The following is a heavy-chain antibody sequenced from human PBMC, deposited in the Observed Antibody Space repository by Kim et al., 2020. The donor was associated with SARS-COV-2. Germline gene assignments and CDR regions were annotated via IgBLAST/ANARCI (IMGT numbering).Heavy chain of an antibody. CDR1: GYTFTSYG. J-gene: IGHJ3*02. CDR2: ISAYNGNT. CDR3: ALGSGPRVLDAFDI. V-gene: IGHV1-18*04. D-gene: IGHD6-19*01. Sequence: ASVKVSCKASGYTFTSYGISWVRQAPGQGLEWMGWISAYNGNTNYAQKLQGRVTMTTDTSTSTAYMELRSLRSDDTAVYYCALGSGPRVLDAFDIWGQGTMVTVSS.